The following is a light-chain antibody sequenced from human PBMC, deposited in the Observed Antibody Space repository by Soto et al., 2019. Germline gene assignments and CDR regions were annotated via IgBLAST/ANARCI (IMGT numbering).Light chain of an antibody. Sequence: QSALTQPPSVSGAPGQRVTISCTGSSSNIGAGYDVHWYQQRPGTAPKLLILGNINRPSGVPDRFSGSKSGTSASLAITGLQAEDEGDYYCQSYDSTLSARYVFGTGTRSPS. J-gene: IGLJ1*01. V-gene: IGLV1-40*01. CDR3: QSYDSTLSARYV. CDR2: GNI. CDR1: SSNIGAGYD.